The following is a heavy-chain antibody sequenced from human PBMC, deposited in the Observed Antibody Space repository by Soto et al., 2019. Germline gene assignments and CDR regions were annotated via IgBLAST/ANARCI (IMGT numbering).Heavy chain of an antibody. D-gene: IGHD3-3*01. V-gene: IGHV3-53*01. Sequence: GSLRLSCAVSGFTVSSNYMSWVRQAPGKGLEWLSVIYDSGGTYYADSVKGRFTIARDDPKNTLYLQMHGLRAEDTAVYYCARRHDFWSGYPYKYGLDVWGQGTTVTVSS. J-gene: IGHJ6*02. CDR2: IYDSGGT. CDR3: ARRHDFWSGYPYKYGLDV. CDR1: GFTVSSNY.